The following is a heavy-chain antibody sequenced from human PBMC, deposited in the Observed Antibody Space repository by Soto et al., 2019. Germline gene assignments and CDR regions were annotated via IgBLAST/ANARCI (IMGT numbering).Heavy chain of an antibody. V-gene: IGHV4-34*01. J-gene: IGHJ4*02. CDR3: ARAPLGIIVAPDY. Sequence: SETLSLTCAVYGGSFSGYYWSWIRQPPGKGLEWIGEINHSGSTNYNLSLKSRVTISVDTSKNQFSLKLSSVAAADTAVYYCARAPLGIIVAPDYWGQGTLVTVSS. CDR2: INHSGST. D-gene: IGHD3-22*01. CDR1: GGSFSGYY.